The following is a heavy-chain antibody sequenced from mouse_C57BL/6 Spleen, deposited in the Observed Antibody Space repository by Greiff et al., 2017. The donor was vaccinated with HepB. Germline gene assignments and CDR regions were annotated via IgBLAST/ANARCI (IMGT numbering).Heavy chain of an antibody. CDR3: ARGHWGYFDY. Sequence: VMLVESGAELVKPGASVKISCKASGYAFSSYWMNWVKQRPGKGLEWIGQIYPGDGDTNYNGKFKGKATLTADKSSSTAYMQLSSLTSEDSAVYFCARGHWGYFDYWGQGTTLTVSS. CDR2: IYPGDGDT. CDR1: GYAFSSYW. V-gene: IGHV1-80*01. J-gene: IGHJ2*01. D-gene: IGHD4-1*01.